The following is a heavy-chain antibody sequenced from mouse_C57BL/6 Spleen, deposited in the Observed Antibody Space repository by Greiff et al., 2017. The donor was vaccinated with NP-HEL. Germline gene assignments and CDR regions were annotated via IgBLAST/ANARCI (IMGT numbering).Heavy chain of an antibody. CDR1: GFTFSDYG. V-gene: IGHV5-17*01. CDR2: ISSGSSTI. CDR3: ARQELFDY. J-gene: IGHJ2*01. Sequence: VQLKESGGGLVKPGGSLKLSCAASGFTFSDYGMHWVRQAPEKGLEWVAYISSGSSTIYYADTVKGRFTISRDNAKNTLCLQMTSLRSEDTAMYYCARQELFDYWGQGTTLTVSS.